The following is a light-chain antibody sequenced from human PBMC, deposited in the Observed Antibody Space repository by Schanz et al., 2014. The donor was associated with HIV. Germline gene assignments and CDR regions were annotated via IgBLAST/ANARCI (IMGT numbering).Light chain of an antibody. V-gene: IGLV1-40*01. CDR1: SSSIGAGYD. Sequence: QSVLTQPPSVSGAPGQRVTIFCTGSSSSIGAGYDVHWYQQLPGTAPKLLIYNNNNRPSGVPDRFSGSKSGTSASLAITGLQAEDEADYYCQSYDSSLSGSVFGGGTKLTVL. CDR2: NNN. CDR3: QSYDSSLSGSV. J-gene: IGLJ3*02.